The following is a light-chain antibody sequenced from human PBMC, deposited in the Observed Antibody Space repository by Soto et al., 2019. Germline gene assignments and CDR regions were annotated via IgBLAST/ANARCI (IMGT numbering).Light chain of an antibody. J-gene: IGLJ3*02. CDR1: SSDVGVYNY. Sequence: QTVVTQPASVSGSPGQSITISCTGSSSDVGVYNYVSWYQQHPDTAPRLMLFEVSNRPSGVSDRFSGSKSGDTASLTISGLLAEDEADYYCSSYSTSSTVRLFGGGTKLTVL. CDR2: EVS. CDR3: SSYSTSSTVRL. V-gene: IGLV2-14*01.